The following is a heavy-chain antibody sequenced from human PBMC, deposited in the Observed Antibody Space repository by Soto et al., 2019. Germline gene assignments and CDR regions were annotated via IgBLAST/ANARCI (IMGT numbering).Heavy chain of an antibody. CDR1: GYTFTSYG. CDR2: ISAYNGNT. D-gene: IGHD3-3*01. J-gene: IGHJ4*02. CDR3: ARDLYYDFWSGYYSPYYFDY. V-gene: IGHV1-18*01. Sequence: ASVKVSCKASGYTFTSYGISWVRQAPGQGLEWMGWISAYNGNTNYAQKLQGRVTMTTDTSTSTAYMELRSLRSDDTAVYYCARDLYYDFWSGYYSPYYFDYWGQGTLVTVSS.